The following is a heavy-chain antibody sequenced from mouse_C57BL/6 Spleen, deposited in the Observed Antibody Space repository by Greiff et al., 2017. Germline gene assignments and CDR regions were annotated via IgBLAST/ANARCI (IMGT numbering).Heavy chain of an antibody. CDR2: IYPGDGDT. CDR3: ARSEDWPWFAY. CDR1: GYAFSSYW. D-gene: IGHD4-1*01. J-gene: IGHJ3*01. Sequence: QVHVKQSGAELVKPGASVKISCKASGYAFSSYWMNWVKQRPGKGLEWIGQIYPGDGDTNYNGKFKGKATLTADKSSSTAYMQLSSLTSEDSAVYFCARSEDWPWFAYWGQGTLVTVSA. V-gene: IGHV1-80*01.